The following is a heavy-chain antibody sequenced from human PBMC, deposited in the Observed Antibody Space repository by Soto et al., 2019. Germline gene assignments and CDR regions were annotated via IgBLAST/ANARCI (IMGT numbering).Heavy chain of an antibody. CDR1: GGSVSSGRYY. J-gene: IGHJ6*02. D-gene: IGHD2-8*01. CDR3: ARDVVYATRAYDYYYGMDV. CDR2: IYYSGST. V-gene: IGHV4-61*01. Sequence: QVQLQESGPGLVKPSETLSLTCTVSGGSVSSGRYYWSCIRQPPGKGLEWIGYIYYSGSTNYNPSLKSRVTISVYTSKNRFSLKLSSLTAADTAVYDCARDVVYATRAYDYYYGMDVWGQGTTVTFAS.